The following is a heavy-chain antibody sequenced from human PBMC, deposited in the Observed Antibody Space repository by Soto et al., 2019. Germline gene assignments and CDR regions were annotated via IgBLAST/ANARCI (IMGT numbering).Heavy chain of an antibody. CDR1: GGSISSYY. J-gene: IGHJ3*02. CDR3: ARVGAYYDFWSGYYTYHDAFDI. Sequence: SETLSLTCTVSGGSISSYYWSWIRQPSGKGLEWIGYIYYSGSTNYNPSLKSRVTISVDTSKNQFSLKLSSVTAADTAVYYCARVGAYYDFWSGYYTYHDAFDIWGQGTMVTVSS. CDR2: IYYSGST. V-gene: IGHV4-59*01. D-gene: IGHD3-3*01.